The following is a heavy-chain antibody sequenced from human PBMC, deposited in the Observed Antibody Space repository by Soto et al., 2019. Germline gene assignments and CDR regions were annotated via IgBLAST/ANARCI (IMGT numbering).Heavy chain of an antibody. V-gene: IGHV1-24*01. Sequence: GASVKVSCKISGHTLTEFAIHWVRQAPGKGLEWMGGFDPEGGEASYAQKWQGRVTVTGDTVTGTAYMELSDLKSDDPAFYYSATPSPLRGAIISNITFDFWGQGTPVTVSS. D-gene: IGHD3-10*01. CDR3: ATPSPLRGAIISNITFDF. J-gene: IGHJ4*02. CDR2: FDPEGGEA. CDR1: GHTLTEFA.